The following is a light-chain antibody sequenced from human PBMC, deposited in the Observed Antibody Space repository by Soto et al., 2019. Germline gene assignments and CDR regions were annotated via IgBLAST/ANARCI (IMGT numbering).Light chain of an antibody. CDR3: QQRSNWPLT. V-gene: IGKV3-11*01. CDR2: DAS. J-gene: IGKJ4*01. Sequence: DIVMTQSPATLSVSPGEGVTLSCRASQFVSSNLAWYQQKPGQAPRLLIYDASNRATGIPARFSGSGSGTDFTLTISSLEPEDFAVYYCQQRSNWPLTFGGGTKVDIK. CDR1: QFVSSN.